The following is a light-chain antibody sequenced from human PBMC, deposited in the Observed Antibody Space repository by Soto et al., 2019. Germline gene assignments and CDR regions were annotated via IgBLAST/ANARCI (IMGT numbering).Light chain of an antibody. Sequence: DIQMSHSPSSLSASVGDRLTIPCRASQRISTYLNWYQHEAGKAPKLLIFAASSLQSGVPSRFSGSGXXTDFTLTISSLQPEDFATYCCQQSYSTPITFGQGTRLEI. CDR2: AAS. J-gene: IGKJ5*01. CDR3: QQSYSTPIT. CDR1: QRISTY. V-gene: IGKV1-39*01.